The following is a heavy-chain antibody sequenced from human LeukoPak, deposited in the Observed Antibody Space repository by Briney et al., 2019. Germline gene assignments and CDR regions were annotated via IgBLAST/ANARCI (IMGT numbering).Heavy chain of an antibody. CDR3: ARGNGDYYYYGMDV. CDR1: GGSISSYY. V-gene: IGHV4-59*01. J-gene: IGHJ6*02. Sequence: PSETLSLTCTVSGGSISSYYWSWIRQPPGKGLEWIGCIYYSGRSNYNPSLKSRLTKSVDTSKNQFSLKVSSVTAADTAVYYCARGNGDYYYYGMDVWGQGTTVTVSS. CDR2: IYYSGRS. D-gene: IGHD4-17*01.